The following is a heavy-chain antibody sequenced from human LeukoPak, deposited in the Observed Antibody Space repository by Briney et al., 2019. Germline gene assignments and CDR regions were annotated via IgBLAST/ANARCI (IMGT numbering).Heavy chain of an antibody. J-gene: IGHJ4*02. CDR3: ARDVGATFFDY. CDR1: GYTFTNYG. V-gene: IGHV1-18*01. D-gene: IGHD1-26*01. Sequence: GVSVKVSCKASGYTFTNYGISWVRQAPGQGLEWMGWISAYNGNTNYAQKLQGRVTMATDTSTSTAYMELRSLRSDDTAVYYCARDVGATFFDYWGQGTLVTVSS. CDR2: ISAYNGNT.